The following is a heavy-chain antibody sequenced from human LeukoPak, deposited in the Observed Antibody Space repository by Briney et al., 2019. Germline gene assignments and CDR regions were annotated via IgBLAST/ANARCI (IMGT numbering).Heavy chain of an antibody. D-gene: IGHD5-24*01. Sequence: ASVNVSCKASGYTSTGYYMHWVRQAPGQGLEWMGWINPNSGGTNYAQKFQGWVTMTRDTSISTAYMELSRLRSDDTAVYYCALLGDGYNDAFDIWGQGTMVTVSS. CDR3: ALLGDGYNDAFDI. CDR1: GYTSTGYY. J-gene: IGHJ3*02. V-gene: IGHV1-2*04. CDR2: INPNSGGT.